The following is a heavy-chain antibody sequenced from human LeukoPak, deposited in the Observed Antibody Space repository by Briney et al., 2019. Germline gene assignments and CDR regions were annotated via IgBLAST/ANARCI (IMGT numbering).Heavy chain of an antibody. CDR3: ARDHVVTAPNTPLDGRFDP. Sequence: GASVEVCCNASGYTFRGFYIHWGRQAAGHGREWRGWIKPNSGDTNYAQKFQDRVTMTRDTSTNTAYMELNRLRSDDTAVYYCARDHVVTAPNTPLDGRFDPWGQGTLVTASS. CDR2: IKPNSGDT. CDR1: GYTFRGFY. D-gene: IGHD2/OR15-2a*01. J-gene: IGHJ5*02. V-gene: IGHV1-2*02.